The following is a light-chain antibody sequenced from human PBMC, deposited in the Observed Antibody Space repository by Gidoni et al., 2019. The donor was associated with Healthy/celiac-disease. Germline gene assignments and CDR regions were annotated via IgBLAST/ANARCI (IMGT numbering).Light chain of an antibody. Sequence: DIQMTQSPSTLSASVGDRVTITCRASQSISSWLAWYQQKPGKAPKLLIYDASSVESGVPSRFSGRGSGTEFTLTISSLQPDDFATYYCQQYNSYSPTFGQGTKVEIK. J-gene: IGKJ1*01. CDR2: DAS. CDR3: QQYNSYSPT. CDR1: QSISSW. V-gene: IGKV1-5*01.